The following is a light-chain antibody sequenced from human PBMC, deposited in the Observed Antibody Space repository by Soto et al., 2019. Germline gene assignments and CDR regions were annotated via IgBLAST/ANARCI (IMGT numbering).Light chain of an antibody. CDR3: QQYGSSPRT. J-gene: IGKJ4*01. V-gene: IGKV3-20*01. CDR2: GAS. CDR1: QSVSSSN. Sequence: EIVLTQSPGTLSLSPGERATLSCRASQSVSSSNLAWYQQKPGQPPRLLIYGASSRATGVPDRFSGSGSGTDFTLTINRLEPEDFAVYFCQQYGSSPRTFGGGTKVEIK.